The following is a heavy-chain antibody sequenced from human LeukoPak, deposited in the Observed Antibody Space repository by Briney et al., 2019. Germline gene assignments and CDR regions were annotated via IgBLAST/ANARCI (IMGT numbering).Heavy chain of an antibody. CDR1: GITVSQND. Sequence: QTGGSLRLSCAASGITVSQNDMSWVRQAPGRGLEWVSLISWDGGSTYYADSVKGRFTISRDNSKNSLYLQMNSLRTEDTALYYCATGAYYMDVWGKGTTVTVSS. CDR2: ISWDGGST. CDR3: ATGAYYMDV. V-gene: IGHV3-43*02. J-gene: IGHJ6*03.